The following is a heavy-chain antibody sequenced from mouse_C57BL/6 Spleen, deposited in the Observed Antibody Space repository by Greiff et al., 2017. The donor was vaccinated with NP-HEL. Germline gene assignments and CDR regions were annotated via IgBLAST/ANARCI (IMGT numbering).Heavy chain of an antibody. CDR1: GFNIKDYY. CDR3: TTNYYGSSFDY. V-gene: IGHV14-1*01. CDR2: IDPEDGDT. D-gene: IGHD1-1*01. Sequence: VQLQQSGAELVRPGASVKLSCTASGFNIKDYYMHWVKQRPEQGLEWIGRIDPEDGDTEYAPKFQGKATMTADTSSNTAYLQLSNLTSEDTAVYYCTTNYYGSSFDYWGRGTTLTVSS. J-gene: IGHJ2*01.